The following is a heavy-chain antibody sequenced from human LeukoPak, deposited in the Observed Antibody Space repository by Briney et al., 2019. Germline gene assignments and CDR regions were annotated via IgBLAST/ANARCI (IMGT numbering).Heavy chain of an antibody. J-gene: IGHJ4*02. D-gene: IGHD6-19*01. Sequence: GASVKVSCKPFGYTFTGYYLHWVRQAPGQAPEWMGWINPNTGATLYAQNFQGRVTLSRDTSINIAYMDLSSLRSDDTAVYYCARDRVGSGWPRPFYFEFWGQGTLVTVSS. CDR3: ARDRVGSGWPRPFYFEF. CDR1: GYTFTGYY. V-gene: IGHV1-2*02. CDR2: INPNTGAT.